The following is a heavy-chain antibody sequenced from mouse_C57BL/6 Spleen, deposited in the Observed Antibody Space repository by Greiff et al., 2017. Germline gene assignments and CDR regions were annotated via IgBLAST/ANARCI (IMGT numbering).Heavy chain of an antibody. J-gene: IGHJ4*01. CDR3: ARPGPQRAMDD. V-gene: IGHV5-12*01. Sequence: DVKLVESGGGLVQPGGSLKLSCAASGFTFSDYYMYWVRQTPGKRLEWVAYISNGGGSTYYPDTVKGRFTISRDNAKNTLYLQMSRLKSEDTAMYYCARPGPQRAMDDWGQGTSVTVSS. CDR1: GFTFSDYY. CDR2: ISNGGGST.